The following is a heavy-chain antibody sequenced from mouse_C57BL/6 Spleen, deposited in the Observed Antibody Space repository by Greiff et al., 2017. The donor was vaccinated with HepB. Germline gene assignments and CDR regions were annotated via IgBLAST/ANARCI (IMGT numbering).Heavy chain of an antibody. Sequence: VQLQQSGPGLVQPSQSLSITCTVSGFSLTSYGVHWVRQSPGKGLEWLGVIWSGGSTDYNAAFISRLSISKDNSKSKVFFKMNSLQDDDTAIYYCARINWDDYALDYWGQGTSVTVAS. D-gene: IGHD4-1*01. CDR2: IWSGGST. J-gene: IGHJ4*01. CDR1: GFSLTSYG. CDR3: ARINWDDYALDY. V-gene: IGHV2-2*01.